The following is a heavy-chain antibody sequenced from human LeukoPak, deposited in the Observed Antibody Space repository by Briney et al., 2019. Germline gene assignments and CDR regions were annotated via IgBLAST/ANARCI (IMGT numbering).Heavy chain of an antibody. CDR2: MNPNGGNT. D-gene: IGHD6-19*01. V-gene: IGHV1-8*01. Sequence: ASVKVSCKASGYTFTSYDINWVRQATGQGLEWMGWMNPNGGNTGYAQKFQGRVTMTRNTSISTAYMELSSLRSEDTAVYYCARGSSGWPYNWFDPWGQGTLVTVYS. J-gene: IGHJ5*02. CDR1: GYTFTSYD. CDR3: ARGSSGWPYNWFDP.